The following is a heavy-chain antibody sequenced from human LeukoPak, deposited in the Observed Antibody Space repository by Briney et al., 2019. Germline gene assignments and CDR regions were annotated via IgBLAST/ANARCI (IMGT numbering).Heavy chain of an antibody. CDR3: ARDQRYGSGSYYYYYYYYMDV. CDR2: ISAYNGNT. CDR1: GYTFTSYG. V-gene: IGHV1-18*01. D-gene: IGHD3-10*01. Sequence: GASVKVSCKASGYTFTSYGISWVRQAPGQGLEWMGWISAYNGNTNYAQKLQGRVTMTTDTSTSTAYMELRSLRSDDTAVYYCARDQRYGSGSYYYYYYYYMDVWGKGTTVTISS. J-gene: IGHJ6*03.